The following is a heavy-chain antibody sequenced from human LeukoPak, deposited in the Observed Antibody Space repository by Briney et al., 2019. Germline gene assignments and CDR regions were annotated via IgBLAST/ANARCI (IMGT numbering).Heavy chain of an antibody. D-gene: IGHD6-13*01. CDR3: ARDTAAGTGAFDI. J-gene: IGHJ3*02. CDR2: TSSSGSTI. CDR1: GFTFSDYY. V-gene: IGHV3-11*04. Sequence: GGSLRLSCAASGFTFSDYYMSWIRQAPGKGLEWVSYTSSSGSTIYYADSVKGRFTISRDNAKNSPYLQMNSLRAEDTAVYYCARDTAAGTGAFDIWGQGTMVTVSS.